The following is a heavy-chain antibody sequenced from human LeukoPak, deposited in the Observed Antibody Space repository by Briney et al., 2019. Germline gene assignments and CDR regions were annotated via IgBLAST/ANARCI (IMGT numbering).Heavy chain of an antibody. Sequence: GGSLRLSCAASGFTFDDYAMHWVRQAPGKGLEWVSLISGDGASTYYADSGKGRFAISRDNSKNSLYLQMNSLRTEDTALYYCAKDLLLWFGEVYYYYYGLDVWGQGTTVTVSS. CDR3: AKDLLLWFGEVYYYYYGLDV. CDR1: GFTFDDYA. D-gene: IGHD3-10*01. V-gene: IGHV3-43*02. CDR2: ISGDGAST. J-gene: IGHJ6*02.